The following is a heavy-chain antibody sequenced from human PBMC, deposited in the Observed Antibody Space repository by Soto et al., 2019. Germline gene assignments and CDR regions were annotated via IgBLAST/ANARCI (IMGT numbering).Heavy chain of an antibody. Sequence: GGSLRLSCAASGFTVSTKYMSWVRQAPGKGLEWVSLIGESGTPTYYADSVKGRFTISRDNSGNTLFLEMYSLRAEDTAVYYCARYIPGVRYYGMDVWGQGTTVTVSS. CDR3: ARYIPGVRYYGMDV. J-gene: IGHJ6*02. CDR2: IGESGTPT. CDR1: GFTVSTKY. V-gene: IGHV3-53*01. D-gene: IGHD2-2*01.